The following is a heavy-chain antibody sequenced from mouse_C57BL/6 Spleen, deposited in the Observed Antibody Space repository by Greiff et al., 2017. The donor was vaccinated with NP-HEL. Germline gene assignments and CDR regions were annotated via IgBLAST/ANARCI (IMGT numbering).Heavy chain of an antibody. CDR3: ARPGDYYGSSSWFAY. J-gene: IGHJ3*01. Sequence: EVMLVESGGGLVKPGGSLKLSCAASGFTFSDYGMHWVRQAPEKGLEWVAYISSGSSTIYYADTVKGRFTISRDNAKNTLFLQMTSLRSEDTAMYYCARPGDYYGSSSWFAYWGQGTLVTVSA. D-gene: IGHD1-1*01. CDR1: GFTFSDYG. CDR2: ISSGSSTI. V-gene: IGHV5-17*01.